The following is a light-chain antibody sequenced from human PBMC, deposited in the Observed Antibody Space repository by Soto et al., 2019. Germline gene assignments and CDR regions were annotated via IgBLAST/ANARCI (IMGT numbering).Light chain of an antibody. J-gene: IGLJ2*01. CDR1: SSDVGGYNY. CDR2: DVS. V-gene: IGLV2-14*01. Sequence: QSALTQPASVSGSPGQSITISCTATSSDVGGYNYVSWYRQHPGKAPKLMIYDVSHRPSGVSNRFSGSKSGNTASLTISGLQAEDEGDYYCSSYTSSNTLEVVFGGGTELTVL. CDR3: SSYTSSNTLEVV.